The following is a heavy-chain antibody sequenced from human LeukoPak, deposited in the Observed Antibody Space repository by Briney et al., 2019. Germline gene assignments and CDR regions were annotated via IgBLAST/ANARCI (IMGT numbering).Heavy chain of an antibody. CDR3: ARDRDWNYGGFDY. J-gene: IGHJ4*02. Sequence: PSETLSLTXTVPGGSISSYYWSSIRPPPGKGLGWVGYIYYSGSTNYNPSLKSRVTISVDTSKNQFSLKLSSVTAADTAVYYCARDRDWNYGGFDYWGQGTLVTVSS. CDR1: GGSISSYY. V-gene: IGHV4-59*01. D-gene: IGHD1-7*01. CDR2: IYYSGST.